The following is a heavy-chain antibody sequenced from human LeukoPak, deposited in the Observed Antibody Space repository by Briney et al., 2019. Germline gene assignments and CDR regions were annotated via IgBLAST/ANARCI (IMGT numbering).Heavy chain of an antibody. CDR1: GFTFTTNS. CDR2: ISSSSSYI. J-gene: IGHJ4*02. Sequence: GGSLRLSCAASGFTFTTNSMNWVRQAPGKGLEWVSSISSSSSYIYYADSVKGRFTISRNNAKNSLYLQMNSLRAEDTAVYYCARATFGVVNYYFDYWGQGTLVTVSS. D-gene: IGHD3-3*01. V-gene: IGHV3-21*01. CDR3: ARATFGVVNYYFDY.